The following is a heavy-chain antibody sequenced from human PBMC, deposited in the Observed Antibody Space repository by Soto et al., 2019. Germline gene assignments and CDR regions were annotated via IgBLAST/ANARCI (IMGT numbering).Heavy chain of an antibody. CDR1: GGTFSTYA. V-gene: IGHV1-69*06. CDR2: ILPIFNKT. Sequence: QVQLVQSGADVKKPGSSVRVSCKASGGTFSTYAINWVRQAPGHGLEWMGVILPIFNKTHYAQNFQGRVTIIADKSTSTSYMELSSLRSHDTSDDYGARDGVQFLNKNYFDTWGQGTLVTVSS. CDR3: ARDGVQFLNKNYFDT. D-gene: IGHD3-3*01. J-gene: IGHJ5*02.